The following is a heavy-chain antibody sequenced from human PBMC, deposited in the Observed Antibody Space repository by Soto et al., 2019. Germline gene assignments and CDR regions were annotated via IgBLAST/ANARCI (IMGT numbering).Heavy chain of an antibody. V-gene: IGHV1-69*06. D-gene: IGHD5-12*01. CDR2: IIPIFGTA. Sequence: QVQLVQAGAEVKKPGSSVKVSCKASGGTFSSYAISWVRQAPGQGLEWMGGIIPIFGTANYAQKFQGRVTMTPDKCTSTAEMGLQSLRSHDTAVYYRTCRSVASIEAQPRHYWGQGTLVT. CDR1: GGTFSSYA. CDR3: TCRSVASIEAQPRHY. J-gene: IGHJ4*02.